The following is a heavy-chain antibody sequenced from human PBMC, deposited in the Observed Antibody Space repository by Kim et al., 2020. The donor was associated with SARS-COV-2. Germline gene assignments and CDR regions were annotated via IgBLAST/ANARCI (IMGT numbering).Heavy chain of an antibody. Sequence: ASVKVSCKASGYTFTSYYMHWVRQAPGQGLEWMGIINPSGGSTSYAQKFQGRVTMTRDTSTSTVYMELSSLRSEDTAVYYCARDHGLRSLVGYFQHWGQGTLVTVSS. V-gene: IGHV1-46*01. CDR2: INPSGGST. J-gene: IGHJ1*01. D-gene: IGHD2-8*02. CDR1: GYTFTSYY. CDR3: ARDHGLRSLVGYFQH.